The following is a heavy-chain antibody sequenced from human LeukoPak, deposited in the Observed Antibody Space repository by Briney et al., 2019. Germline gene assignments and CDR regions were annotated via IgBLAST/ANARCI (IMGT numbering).Heavy chain of an antibody. CDR3: ARELGRDYYYGTDV. CDR2: INPRGGST. CDR1: GYTFTSYY. J-gene: IGHJ6*02. V-gene: IGHV1-46*01. D-gene: IGHD3-16*01. Sequence: GASVKVSCKASGYTFTSYYMHWVRQAPGQGLEWMGIINPRGGSTSYTQKFQGRVTMTRDTSISTAYMELSRLRSDDTAVYYCARELGRDYYYGTDVWGQGTTVTVSS.